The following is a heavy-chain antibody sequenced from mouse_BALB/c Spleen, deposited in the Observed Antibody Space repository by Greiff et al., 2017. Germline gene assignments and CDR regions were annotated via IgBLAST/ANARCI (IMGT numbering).Heavy chain of an antibody. CDR1: GYAFSSYW. CDR3: ARGGYGSAWFAY. Sequence: QVQLKESGAELVRPGSSVKISCKASGYAFSSYWMNWVKQRPGQGLEWIGQIYPGDGDTNYNGKFKGKATLTADKSSSTAYMQLSSLTSEDSAVYFCARGGYGSAWFAYWGQGTLVTVSA. D-gene: IGHD2-2*01. J-gene: IGHJ3*01. V-gene: IGHV1-80*01. CDR2: IYPGDGDT.